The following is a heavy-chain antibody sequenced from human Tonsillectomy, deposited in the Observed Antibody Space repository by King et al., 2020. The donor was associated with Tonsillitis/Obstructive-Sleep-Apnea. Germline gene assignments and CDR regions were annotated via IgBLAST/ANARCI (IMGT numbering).Heavy chain of an antibody. J-gene: IGHJ4*02. V-gene: IGHV3-48*03. CDR1: GFAFSRYE. D-gene: IGHD1-1*01. CDR2: IDSSGSPK. CDR3: ARSLAGTLIDY. Sequence: VQLVESGGGLVQPGGSLRLSCAASGFAFSRYEMNWVRQAPGKGLEWVSYIDSSGSPKYYADSVKGRFTISRDNSRNSVYLQMNSLRGEYTAFYYFARSLAGTLIDYWGRGTRVTVSS.